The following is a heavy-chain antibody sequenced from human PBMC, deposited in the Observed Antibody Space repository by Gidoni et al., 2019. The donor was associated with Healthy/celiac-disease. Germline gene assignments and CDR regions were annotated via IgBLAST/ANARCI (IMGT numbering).Heavy chain of an antibody. D-gene: IGHD3-3*01. CDR2: IWYDGSNK. CDR1: GFPFSSYG. V-gene: IGHV3-33*01. Sequence: QVQLVESGGGVVQPGRSLRLSCAASGFPFSSYGMHWVRQAPGKGLEWVAVIWYDGSNKDYADSVKGRFTISRDNSKNTLYLQMNSLRAEDTAVYYCARHLRFLEWLLDYWGQGTLVTVSS. CDR3: ARHLRFLEWLLDY. J-gene: IGHJ4*02.